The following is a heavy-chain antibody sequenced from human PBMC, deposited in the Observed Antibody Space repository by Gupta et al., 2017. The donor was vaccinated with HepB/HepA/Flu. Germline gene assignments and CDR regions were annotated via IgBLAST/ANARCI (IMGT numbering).Heavy chain of an antibody. CDR2: ISSTGSTI. CDR3: ARGLVGAIY. CDR1: GFTFSSHE. V-gene: IGHV3-48*03. D-gene: IGHD2-15*01. J-gene: IGHJ4*02. Sequence: EVQLVESGGGLVKPGGSLRLSCAASGFTFSSHEMNWVRQAPGKGLEWVSYISSTGSTIYYADSVKGRFTISRDNARNSLYLQMNRLRAEDTAVDYCARGLVGAIYGGQGTLVTVSS.